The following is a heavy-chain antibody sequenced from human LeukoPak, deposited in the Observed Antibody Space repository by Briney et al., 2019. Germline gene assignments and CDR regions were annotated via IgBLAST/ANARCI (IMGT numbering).Heavy chain of an antibody. CDR2: IRGSGDRA. V-gene: IGHV3-23*01. CDR3: ARDDAVDGGYLDY. CDR1: GFSFPNFA. D-gene: IGHD6-19*01. J-gene: IGHJ4*02. Sequence: GGSLRLSCVASGFSFPNFAMTWVRQAPGERLEWVSAIRGSGDRASYADSLKGRFTISRDKSKNTLYLQMNNLRAEDTAVHYCARDDAVDGGYLDYWGQGALVTVSS.